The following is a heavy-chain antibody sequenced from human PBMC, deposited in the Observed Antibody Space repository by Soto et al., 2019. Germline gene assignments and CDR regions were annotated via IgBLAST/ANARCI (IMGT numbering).Heavy chain of an antibody. CDR3: AKDRHPDGTFDI. Sequence: GGSLRLSCAASGFTFGTYTMNWVRQAPGKGLEWVSAIGAGGDTHYADSVKGRFTISRDNSKSMLLLQMNSLRAEDTAIYYCAKDRHPDGTFDIWGQGTMVTVSS. CDR2: IGAGGDT. J-gene: IGHJ3*02. CDR1: GFTFGTYT. V-gene: IGHV3-23*01. D-gene: IGHD4-17*01.